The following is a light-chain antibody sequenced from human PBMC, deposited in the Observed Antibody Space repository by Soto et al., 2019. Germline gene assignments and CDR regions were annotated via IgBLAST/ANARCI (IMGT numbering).Light chain of an antibody. CDR1: QTISSW. J-gene: IGKJ1*01. CDR3: QHYNNYLEA. CDR2: KAS. Sequence: DIQMTQSPSTLSGSVGDRVTITCRASQTISSWLAWYQQKPGKAPKLLIYKASTLKSGVPSRFSGSGSGTEFPLTISSLQPDDFATYFCQHYNNYLEAFGQGTKVELK. V-gene: IGKV1-5*03.